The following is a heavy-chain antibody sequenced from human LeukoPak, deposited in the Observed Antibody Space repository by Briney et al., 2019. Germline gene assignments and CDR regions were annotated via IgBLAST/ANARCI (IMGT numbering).Heavy chain of an antibody. D-gene: IGHD5-24*01. CDR2: IYYSGST. CDR3: ARTRDGYNYALFDI. Sequence: SETLSLTCTVSGGSISSSSYYWGWIRQPPGKGLEWIGSIYYSGSTYYNPSLKSRVTISVDTSKNQFSLKLSSVTAADTAVYYCARTRDGYNYALFDIWGQGTMVTVSS. J-gene: IGHJ3*02. V-gene: IGHV4-39*07. CDR1: GGSISSSSYY.